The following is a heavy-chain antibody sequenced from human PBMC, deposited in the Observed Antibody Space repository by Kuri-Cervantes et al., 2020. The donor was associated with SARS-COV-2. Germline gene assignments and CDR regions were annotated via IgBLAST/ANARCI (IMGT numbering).Heavy chain of an antibody. CDR3: ATDRAGVRDF. CDR2: ISSDGKNK. D-gene: IGHD2-21*01. J-gene: IGHJ4*02. Sequence: LSLTCVASGFNFSTTDMNWVRQAPGKGLEWVTFISSDGKNKKCMASGKGRFTISRDSSQNTLHLQMKSLRDEDTAIYYCATDRAGVRDFWGQGTLVTVSS. V-gene: IGHV3-30*03. CDR1: GFNFSTTD.